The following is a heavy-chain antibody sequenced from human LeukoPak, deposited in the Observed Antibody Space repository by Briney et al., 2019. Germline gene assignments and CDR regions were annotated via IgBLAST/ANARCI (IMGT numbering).Heavy chain of an antibody. CDR2: IYTSGST. CDR1: GGSISSYY. J-gene: IGHJ6*03. V-gene: IGHV4-4*09. Sequence: SETLSLTCTVSGGSISSYYWSWIRQPPGKGLEWIGYIYTSGSTNYNPSLKSRVTISVDTSKNQFSLKLSSVTAADTAVYYCARRGGIAAAGDGDCYYYYYLDVWGKGTTVTVSS. D-gene: IGHD6-13*01. CDR3: ARRGGIAAAGDGDCYYYYYLDV.